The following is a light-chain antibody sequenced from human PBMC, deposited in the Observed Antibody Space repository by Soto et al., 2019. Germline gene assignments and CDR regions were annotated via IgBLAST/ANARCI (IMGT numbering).Light chain of an antibody. CDR1: SSDVGDYYY. J-gene: IGLJ7*01. Sequence: QSALTQPASVSGSPGQSITISCRGTSSDVGDYYYVSWYQQNPGKAPKLLTYGVTDRPSGVSHRFSGSRSDSTASLTISGLQAEDEADYYCSSYTSSSTVIFGGGTQLTVL. CDR2: GVT. V-gene: IGLV2-14*01. CDR3: SSYTSSSTVI.